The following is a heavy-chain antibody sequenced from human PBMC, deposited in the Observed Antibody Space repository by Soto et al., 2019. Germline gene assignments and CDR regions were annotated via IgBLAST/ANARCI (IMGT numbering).Heavy chain of an antibody. CDR3: ARERQWESLPY. Sequence: ASVKVSCKAYGYTFRNYGITWVRQAPGQGLEWMGWVSAYNRNTNYAQKFQERVTMTTDTSTSTAYMELRSLRSDDTATYFCARERQWESLPYWGQGTLVTVSS. J-gene: IGHJ4*02. D-gene: IGHD1-26*01. CDR2: VSAYNRNT. CDR1: GYTFRNYG. V-gene: IGHV1-18*01.